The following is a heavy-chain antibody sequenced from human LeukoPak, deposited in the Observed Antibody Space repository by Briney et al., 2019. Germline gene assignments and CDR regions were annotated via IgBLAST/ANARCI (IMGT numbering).Heavy chain of an antibody. D-gene: IGHD1-1*01. Sequence: GGSLRLSCAASGFTFNTYAMSWVRQAPGKGLEWVSGIGGGDDIHYADSVKGRFTVSRDDSKNTLYLQMNSLRAEDTARYYCVKDATPWKSIWDYFDCWGQGTLVTVCS. CDR2: IGGGDDI. CDR3: VKDATPWKSIWDYFDC. V-gene: IGHV3-23*01. J-gene: IGHJ4*02. CDR1: GFTFNTYA.